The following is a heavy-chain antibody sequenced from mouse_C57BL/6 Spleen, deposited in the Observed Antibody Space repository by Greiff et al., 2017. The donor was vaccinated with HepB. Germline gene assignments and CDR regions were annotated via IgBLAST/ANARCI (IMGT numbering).Heavy chain of an antibody. Sequence: VMLVESGPGLVQPSQSLSITCTVSGFSLTSYGVHWVRQSPGKGLEWLGVIWSGGSTDYNAAFISRLSISKDNSKSQVFFKMNSLQADDTAIYYCASPRDDYGAMDYWGQGTSVTVSS. V-gene: IGHV2-2*01. J-gene: IGHJ4*01. CDR1: GFSLTSYG. CDR3: ASPRDDYGAMDY. CDR2: IWSGGST. D-gene: IGHD2-4*01.